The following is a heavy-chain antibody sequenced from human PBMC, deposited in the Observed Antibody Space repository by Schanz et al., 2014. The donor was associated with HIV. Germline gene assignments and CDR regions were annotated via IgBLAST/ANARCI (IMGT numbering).Heavy chain of an antibody. CDR2: ISSRSGYI. Sequence: EVHLVESGGGLVKPGGSLRLSCEASGFTFSIYSMNWVRQAPGKGLEWVSAISSRSGYIYYADSVKGRFTISRDNSKNTLYLQMNSLRVEDTAVYYCARDLPNPYFDFSGPAGDYWGQGALVTVSS. CDR1: GFTFSIYS. D-gene: IGHD3-22*01. V-gene: IGHV3-21*01. CDR3: ARDLPNPYFDFSGPAGDY. J-gene: IGHJ4*02.